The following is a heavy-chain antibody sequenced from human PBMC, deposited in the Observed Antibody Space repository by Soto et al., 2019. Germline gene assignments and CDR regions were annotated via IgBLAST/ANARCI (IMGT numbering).Heavy chain of an antibody. Sequence: LRLSCAASGFTFGSHWMHWVRQAPGKGLVYVSRISSGGTTTNYAESVKGRFTISRDNARNTLYLQMNSLRVEDTAVYYCARFGTSYDTSGFLYWGQGTPVTVSS. CDR3: ARFGTSYDTSGFLY. CDR2: ISSGGTTT. V-gene: IGHV3-74*01. D-gene: IGHD3-22*01. CDR1: GFTFGSHW. J-gene: IGHJ4*02.